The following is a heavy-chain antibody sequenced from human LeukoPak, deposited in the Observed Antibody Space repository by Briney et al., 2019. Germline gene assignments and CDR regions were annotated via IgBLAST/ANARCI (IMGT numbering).Heavy chain of an antibody. CDR3: ARERIMVLGRYNWFDP. D-gene: IGHD2-8*01. CDR1: GFIVSSNY. CDR2: ISSSGSTI. V-gene: IGHV3-11*04. J-gene: IGHJ5*02. Sequence: GESLRLSCAASGFIVSSNYMSWVRQAPGKGLEWISYISSSGSTIYYADSVKGRFTVSRDNAENSLYLHMSSLRAEDTAVYYCARERIMVLGRYNWFDPGGEETLLTLP.